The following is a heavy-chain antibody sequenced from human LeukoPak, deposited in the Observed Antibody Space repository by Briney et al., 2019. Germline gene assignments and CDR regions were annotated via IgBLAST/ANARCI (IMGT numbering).Heavy chain of an antibody. CDR3: ARGIEETLIDY. V-gene: IGHV3-7*01. Sequence: GGSLRLSCAASGFTFSNHWMSWVRQAPGKGLEWVANIKQDESKRYYVDSVKGRFTISRDNAKSSLYLQINSLRAEDTAVYYCARGIEETLIDYWGQGTLVTVSS. D-gene: IGHD5-24*01. J-gene: IGHJ4*02. CDR2: IKQDESKR. CDR1: GFTFSNHW.